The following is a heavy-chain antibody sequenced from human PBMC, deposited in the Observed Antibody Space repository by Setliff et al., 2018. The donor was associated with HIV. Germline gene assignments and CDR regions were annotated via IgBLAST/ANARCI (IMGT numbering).Heavy chain of an antibody. CDR2: IRCDGSNE. D-gene: IGHD2-2*01. CDR3: AKEDQRVTSVDY. J-gene: IGHJ4*02. V-gene: IGHV3-30*02. CDR1: GFTFSSYG. Sequence: PGGSLRLSCAASGFTFSSYGMHWVRQAPGKGLEWVAFIRCDGSNEYYADSVKGRFTISRDNSKNTLFLQMNSLRSEDTAVYYCAKEDQRVTSVDYWGQGTPVTVSS.